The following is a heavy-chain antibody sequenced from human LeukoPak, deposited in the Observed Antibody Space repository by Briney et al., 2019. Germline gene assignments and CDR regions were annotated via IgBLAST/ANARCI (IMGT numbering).Heavy chain of an antibody. CDR2: ISGSGGST. Sequence: GGSLRLSCAASGFTFSSYAMSWVRQAPGKGLEWVSAISGSGGSTYYADSVKGRFTISRDNSKNTLYLQMNSLRAEDTAVYYCARGTYYYDSSGYYPGYDIWGQGTVVTVSS. CDR1: GFTFSSYA. V-gene: IGHV3-23*01. J-gene: IGHJ3*02. D-gene: IGHD3-22*01. CDR3: ARGTYYYDSSGYYPGYDI.